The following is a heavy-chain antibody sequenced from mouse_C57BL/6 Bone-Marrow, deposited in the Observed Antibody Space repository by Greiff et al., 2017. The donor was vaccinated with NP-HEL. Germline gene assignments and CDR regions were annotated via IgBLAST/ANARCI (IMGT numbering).Heavy chain of an antibody. CDR2: IYPYNGVS. J-gene: IGHJ2*01. CDR1: GYSFTGYY. D-gene: IGHD2-5*01. V-gene: IGHV1-31*01. CDR3: ARCREGYSNCFDY. Sequence: VTLKVSGPELVKPGASVKISCKASGYSFTGYYMHWVKQSHGNILDWIGYIYPYNGVSSYNQKFKGKATLTVDKSSSTAYMELRSLTSEDSAVYYCARCREGYSNCFDYWGQGTTLTVSS.